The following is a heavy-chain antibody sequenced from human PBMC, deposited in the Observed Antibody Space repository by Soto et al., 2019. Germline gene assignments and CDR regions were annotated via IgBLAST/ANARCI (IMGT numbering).Heavy chain of an antibody. Sequence: PGGSLRLSCAASGFTFSSYAMSWVRQAPGKGLEWVSVISGSGVSTYYADSVKGRFTISRDNSKNTLYLQMNSLRAEDTALFYCAKDSGRGYSYGHGAFDIWGQGTMVTVSS. CDR1: GFTFSSYA. CDR3: AKDSGRGYSYGHGAFDI. V-gene: IGHV3-23*01. D-gene: IGHD5-18*01. CDR2: ISGSGVST. J-gene: IGHJ3*02.